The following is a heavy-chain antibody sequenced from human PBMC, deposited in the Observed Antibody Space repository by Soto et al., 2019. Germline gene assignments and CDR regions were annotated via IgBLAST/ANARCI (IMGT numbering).Heavy chain of an antibody. J-gene: IGHJ6*02. D-gene: IGHD2-2*01. CDR2: IIPIFGTA. CDR3: ASKDPTRDYYYYGMDV. V-gene: IGHV1-69*05. CDR1: GGTFSSYA. Sequence: QVQLVQSGAEVKKPGSSVKVSCKASGGTFSSYAISWVRQAPGQGLEWMGGIIPIFGTANYAQKFQGRVTITXXEXTXXAYMELSSLRSEDTAVYYCASKDPTRDYYYYGMDVWGQGTTVTVSS.